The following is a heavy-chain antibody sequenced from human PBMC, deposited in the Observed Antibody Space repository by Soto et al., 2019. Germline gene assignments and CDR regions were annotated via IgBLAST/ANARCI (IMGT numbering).Heavy chain of an antibody. CDR2: ISYSGST. D-gene: IGHD6-19*01. J-gene: IGHJ5*02. CDR1: GGSISSYY. Sequence: SETLSLTCTASGGSISSYYWSWIRQPPGKGLEWIGYISYSGSTNYNPSLKSRVTISVDTSKNQFSLKLSSVTAADTAVYYCARTIAVAGIGWFDPWGQETLVTVSS. V-gene: IGHV4-59*08. CDR3: ARTIAVAGIGWFDP.